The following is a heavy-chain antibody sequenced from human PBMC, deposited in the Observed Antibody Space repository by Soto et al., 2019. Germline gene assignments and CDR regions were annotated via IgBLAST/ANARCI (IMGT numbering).Heavy chain of an antibody. J-gene: IGHJ4*02. CDR2: IYYSGST. V-gene: IGHV4-31*03. Sequence: QVQLQESGPGLVKPLQTLSLTCTVSGGSISSGGYYWSWIRQHPGKGLEWIGYIYYSGSTYYNPSLKSRVTISVDTSKNQFSLKLSSVTAADTAVYYCARGIYYDFWSGYPGYFDYWGQGTLVTVSS. CDR3: ARGIYYDFWSGYPGYFDY. CDR1: GGSISSGGYY. D-gene: IGHD3-3*01.